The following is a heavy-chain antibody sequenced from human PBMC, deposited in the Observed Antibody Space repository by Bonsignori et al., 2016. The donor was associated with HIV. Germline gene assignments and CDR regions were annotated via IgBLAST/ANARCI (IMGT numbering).Heavy chain of an antibody. V-gene: IGHV3-7*01. CDR3: ARYLRDAMTPFDS. J-gene: IGHJ4*02. Sequence: WIRQPPGKGLEWVANIKADGSEKYYLDSVKGRFTISRDNAENSLYLQMNSLRAEDTAMYYCARYLRDAMTPFDSWGQGTLVTVSS. CDR2: IKADGSEK. D-gene: IGHD2-15*01.